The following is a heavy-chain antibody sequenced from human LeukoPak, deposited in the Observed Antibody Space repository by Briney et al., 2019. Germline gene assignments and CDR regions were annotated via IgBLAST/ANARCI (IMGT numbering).Heavy chain of an antibody. CDR3: AKDVTTGTLALDY. V-gene: IGHV3-66*01. CDR1: GFTVSGNY. Sequence: GGSLRLSCAASGFTVSGNYMSWVRQAPGKGLEWVSVIYSGGSTYYADSVKGRFTISRDNSKNTLYLQMNSLRAEDTAVYYCAKDVTTGTLALDYWGQGTLVTVSS. D-gene: IGHD1-1*01. J-gene: IGHJ4*02. CDR2: IYSGGST.